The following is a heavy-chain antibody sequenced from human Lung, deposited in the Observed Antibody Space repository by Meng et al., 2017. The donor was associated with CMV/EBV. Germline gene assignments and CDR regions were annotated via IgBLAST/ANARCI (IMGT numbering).Heavy chain of an antibody. CDR2: IKQDGSEK. Sequence: GESLKISCAASGFTFSTSWMSWVRQAPGKGLEWVASIKQDGSEKYYVDSVKGRFTISRDNAKNSLYLQMNSLRAEDTAVYYCARTLRTPAYWGQGTLVNVGS. J-gene: IGHJ4*02. D-gene: IGHD5/OR15-5a*01. CDR1: GFTFSTSW. CDR3: ARTLRTPAY. V-gene: IGHV3-7*01.